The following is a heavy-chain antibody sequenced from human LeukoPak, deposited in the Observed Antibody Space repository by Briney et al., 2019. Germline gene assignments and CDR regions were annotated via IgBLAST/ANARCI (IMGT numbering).Heavy chain of an antibody. Sequence: GGSLRLSCAASGFTFSSYAISWVRQAPGKGLEWVSVISGSGDSTYYADSVKGRFTISRDNSKNTLYLQMNSLRAEDTAVYYCAKAQDTMLRGVTISPPPYNWGQGTLVTVSS. CDR2: ISGSGDST. CDR3: AKAQDTMLRGVTISPPPYN. CDR1: GFTFSSYA. J-gene: IGHJ4*02. D-gene: IGHD3-10*01. V-gene: IGHV3-23*01.